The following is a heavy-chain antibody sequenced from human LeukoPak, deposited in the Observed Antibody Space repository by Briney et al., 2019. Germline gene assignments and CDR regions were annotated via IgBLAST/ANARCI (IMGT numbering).Heavy chain of an antibody. J-gene: IGHJ4*02. CDR2: INPNRGGT. CDR1: GYTFTGYY. CDR3: ARLSTIGDSSGYFVN. Sequence: ASVKVSCKTSGYTFTGYYMHWVRQAPGQGLEWMGRINPNRGGTNYAQKFQGRVTMTGDTSISTAYMELSSLRSDDTALYYCARLSTIGDSSGYFVNWGQGTLVTVSS. V-gene: IGHV1-2*06. D-gene: IGHD3-22*01.